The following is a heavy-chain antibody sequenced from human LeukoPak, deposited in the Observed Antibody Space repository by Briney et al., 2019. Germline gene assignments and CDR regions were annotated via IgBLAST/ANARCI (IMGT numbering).Heavy chain of an antibody. CDR2: VDAGATST. CDR1: GFPVNKYE. Sequence: GGPLRLSCAASGFPVNKYEIHGLREAPGKGLEGISYVDAGATSTNYADSVWGRSTLSRDNAQNSVHLQKNSLRDEDTAVYYCVRGRLLRSTKYFASWGQGALVTVSS. J-gene: IGHJ4*02. D-gene: IGHD2-21*02. V-gene: IGHV3-48*03. CDR3: VRGRLLRSTKYFAS.